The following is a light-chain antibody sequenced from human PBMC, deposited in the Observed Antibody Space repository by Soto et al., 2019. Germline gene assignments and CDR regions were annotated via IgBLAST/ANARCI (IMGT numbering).Light chain of an antibody. CDR3: SSYTSSSPFV. CDR2: DVS. V-gene: IGLV2-14*01. CDR1: SSDVGGYNY. Sequence: QSALTQPASVSGSPGQSITISCTGTSSDVGGYNYVSWYQQLPGKAPKLMIYDVSNRPSGVSNRFSGSKSGNTASLTISGLQAEDEADYYCSSYTSSSPFVFGTGTKVT. J-gene: IGLJ1*01.